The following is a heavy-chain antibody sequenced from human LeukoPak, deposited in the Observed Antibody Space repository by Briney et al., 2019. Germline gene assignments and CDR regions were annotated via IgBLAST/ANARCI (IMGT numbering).Heavy chain of an antibody. CDR2: INHSGST. Sequence: PSETLSLTCAVYGGSFGGYYWSWIRQPPGKGLEWIGEINHSGSTNYNPSLKSRVTISVDTSKNQFSLKLSSVTAADTAVYYCARGGPTVTTGGWFDPWGQGTLVTVSS. CDR3: ARGGPTVTTGGWFDP. CDR1: GGSFGGYY. J-gene: IGHJ5*02. D-gene: IGHD4-11*01. V-gene: IGHV4-34*01.